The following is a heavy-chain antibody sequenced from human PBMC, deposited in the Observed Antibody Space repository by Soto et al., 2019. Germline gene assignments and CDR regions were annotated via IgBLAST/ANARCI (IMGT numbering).Heavy chain of an antibody. V-gene: IGHV3-7*03. D-gene: IGHD6-19*01. J-gene: IGHJ4*02. CDR2: VDQDGSVK. CDR1: EFTFPSFW. Sequence: HPGGSLRLSCAASEFTFPSFWMAWVRQAPGKGLEWVAIVDQDGSVKHYVDSVQGRFIISRDDAKKSVYLQLNSLRAEDTAVYYCVGSTGWIFRYWGQGTLVTVSS. CDR3: VGSTGWIFRY.